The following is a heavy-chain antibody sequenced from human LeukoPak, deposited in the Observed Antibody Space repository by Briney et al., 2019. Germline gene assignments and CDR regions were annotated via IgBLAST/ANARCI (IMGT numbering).Heavy chain of an antibody. CDR3: ARGGGLDV. CDR2: VKEDGSEK. Sequence: GGSLRLSCAASGFSFSNYWMGWVRQAPGKGLEWVANVKEDGSEKYYMDSVKGRFTISKDYAKNSLYLQMNSLRAEDTAVYFCARGGGLDVWGQGATVTVSS. CDR1: GFSFSNYW. J-gene: IGHJ6*02. V-gene: IGHV3-7*03. D-gene: IGHD3-16*01.